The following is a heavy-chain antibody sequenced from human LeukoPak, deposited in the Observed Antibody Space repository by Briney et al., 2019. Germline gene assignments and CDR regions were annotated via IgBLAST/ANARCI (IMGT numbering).Heavy chain of an antibody. V-gene: IGHV4-39*02. CDR2: IYYSGST. CDR3: AREARTTVTTTTYYYFDY. J-gene: IGHJ4*02. CDR1: GGSISSSSYY. D-gene: IGHD4-17*01. Sequence: SETLSLTCTVSGGSISSSSYYWGWIRQPPGKGLEWIGSIYYSGSTYYNPSLKSRVTISVDTSKNQFSLKLSSVTAADTAVYYCAREARTTVTTTTYYYFDYWGQGTLVTVSS.